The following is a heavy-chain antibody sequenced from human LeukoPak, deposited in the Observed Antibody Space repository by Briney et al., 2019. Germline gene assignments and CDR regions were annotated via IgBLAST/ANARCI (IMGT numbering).Heavy chain of an antibody. J-gene: IGHJ4*02. CDR3: AKGGYSYGTAY. D-gene: IGHD5-18*01. CDR2: ISYDGSNK. Sequence: GGSLRLSCAASGFTFSSYGMHWVRQAPGKGLGWVAVISYDGSNKYYADSVKGRFTISRDNSKNTLYLQMNSLRAEDTAVYYCAKGGYSYGTAYWGQGTLVTVSS. V-gene: IGHV3-30*18. CDR1: GFTFSSYG.